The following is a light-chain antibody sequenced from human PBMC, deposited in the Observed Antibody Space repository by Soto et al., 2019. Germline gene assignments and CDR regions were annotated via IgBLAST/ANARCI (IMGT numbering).Light chain of an antibody. Sequence: SVLTQPAAGLGSPGQSLTISCPGTSSDVGSYNLVSWYQQHPGKAPKLMIYEVSKRPSGVSNRFSGSKSGNTASLTISGLQAEDEADYYCCSYAGSSTFVFGTGTKVTVL. CDR2: EVS. J-gene: IGLJ1*01. CDR1: SSDVGSYNL. V-gene: IGLV2-23*02. CDR3: CSYAGSSTFV.